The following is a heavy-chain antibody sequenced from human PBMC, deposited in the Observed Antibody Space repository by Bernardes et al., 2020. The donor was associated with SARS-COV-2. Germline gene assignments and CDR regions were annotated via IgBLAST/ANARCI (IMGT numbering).Heavy chain of an antibody. CDR3: AKGHYQLPYYFDY. J-gene: IGHJ4*02. D-gene: IGHD2-2*01. CDR1: GFTFSSYA. CDR2: ISGSGGST. V-gene: IGHV3-23*01. Sequence: VGSLILSCAASGFTFSSYAMSWVRQAPGKGLEWVSAISGSGGSTYYADSVKGRFTISRDNSKNTLYLQMNSLRAEDTAVYYCAKGHYQLPYYFDYWGQGTLVTVSS.